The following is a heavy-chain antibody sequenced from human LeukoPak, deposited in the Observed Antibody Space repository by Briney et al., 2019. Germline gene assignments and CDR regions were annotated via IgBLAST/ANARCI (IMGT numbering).Heavy chain of an antibody. Sequence: PGGSLRLSCAASGFTVSSNYMSWVRQAPGKGLEWVSVIYSGGSTYYADSVKGRFTISRDNSKNTLYLQMNSLRAEDTAVYYCARDRFVAMSIGDYYYYYYGMDVWGQGTTVTVSS. CDR2: IYSGGST. J-gene: IGHJ6*02. CDR3: ARDRFVAMSIGDYYYYYYGMDV. CDR1: GFTVSSNY. V-gene: IGHV3-53*01. D-gene: IGHD3-10*01.